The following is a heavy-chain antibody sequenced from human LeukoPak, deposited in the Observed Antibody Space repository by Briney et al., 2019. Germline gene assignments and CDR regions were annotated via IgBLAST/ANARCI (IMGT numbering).Heavy chain of an antibody. Sequence: SETLSLTCTVSGASISSHYWSWIRQPPGKGLEWIGYISYSGSTNYNPSLKSRVTISVDTSKNQFSLKMSSVTAADTAVYYCARESPGYGGNSNFDYWGQGTLVTVSS. J-gene: IGHJ4*02. D-gene: IGHD4-23*01. V-gene: IGHV4-59*11. CDR3: ARESPGYGGNSNFDY. CDR1: GASISSHY. CDR2: ISYSGST.